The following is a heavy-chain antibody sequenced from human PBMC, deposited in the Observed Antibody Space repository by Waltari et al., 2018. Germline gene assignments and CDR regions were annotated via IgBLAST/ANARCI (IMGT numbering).Heavy chain of an antibody. Sequence: EVQLVQSGAEVKKPEESLRISCEGYGYSFTSHWISWVRQMPGKGLEWVGRIDPSDSFRNYGPAFEGHVTISVAQSPRTAYLQWESLKASDTAIYYCVRHRTTYPLEIDYWGQGTLVTVSS. V-gene: IGHV5-10-1*01. CDR1: GYSFTSHW. CDR2: IDPSDSFR. J-gene: IGHJ4*02. D-gene: IGHD2-2*01. CDR3: VRHRTTYPLEIDY.